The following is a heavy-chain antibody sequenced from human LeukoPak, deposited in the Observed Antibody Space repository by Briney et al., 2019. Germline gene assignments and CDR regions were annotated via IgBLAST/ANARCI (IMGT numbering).Heavy chain of an antibody. V-gene: IGHV4-34*01. D-gene: IGHD1-1*01. CDR1: GGSFSGYY. Sequence: SETLSLTCAVYGGSFSGYYWSWIRQPPGKGLEWIGEINHSGSTNYNPSLKSRVTISVDTSKNQFSLKLSSVTAADTAVYYCARVPTQGWRERRGAFDIWGQGTMVTVSS. J-gene: IGHJ3*02. CDR2: INHSGST. CDR3: ARVPTQGWRERRGAFDI.